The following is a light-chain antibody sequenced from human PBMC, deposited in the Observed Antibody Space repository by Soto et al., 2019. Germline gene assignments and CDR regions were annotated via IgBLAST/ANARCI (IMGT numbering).Light chain of an antibody. CDR3: QKYNSAPVT. CDR1: QGISNY. CDR2: AAS. J-gene: IGKJ3*01. V-gene: IGKV1-27*01. Sequence: DIQMTQSPSSLSASVGDRVTITCRASQGISNYLAWSQQKPGKVPKLLIYAASTLQSGVPPRFSGRGSVTDFKLTISSLQPEDVATYYCQKYNSAPVTVGPGTKVDIK.